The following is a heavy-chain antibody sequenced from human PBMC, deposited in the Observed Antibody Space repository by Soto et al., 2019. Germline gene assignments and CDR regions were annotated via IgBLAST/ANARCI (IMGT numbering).Heavy chain of an antibody. CDR2: IYYSGST. CDR1: VGSISSYD. V-gene: IGHV4-59*01. D-gene: IGHD5-12*01. CDR3: ASNHPRHIVATLSYYYGMDV. J-gene: IGHJ6*04. Sequence: PSETLSLTCTVSVGSISSYDWSWIRKPPWKGLEWIGYIYYSGSTNYNPSLKSRVTISVDTSNNQFSLKLSSVTAADTAVYYCASNHPRHIVATLSYYYGMDVGRKVNTVTSSS.